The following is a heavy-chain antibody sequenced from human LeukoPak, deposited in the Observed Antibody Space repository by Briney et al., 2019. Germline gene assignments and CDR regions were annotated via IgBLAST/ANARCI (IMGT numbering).Heavy chain of an antibody. CDR2: IIPIFGTA. V-gene: IGHV1-69*06. D-gene: IGHD6-6*01. Sequence: SVKVSCKASGGTFSNYAISWVRQAPGQGLEWMGGIIPIFGTANYAQKLQGRVTITADKSTSTAYMELSSLRSEDTAVYYCARDKRRWSIAARPPRFDYWGQGTLVTVSS. J-gene: IGHJ4*02. CDR1: GGTFSNYA. CDR3: ARDKRRWSIAARPPRFDY.